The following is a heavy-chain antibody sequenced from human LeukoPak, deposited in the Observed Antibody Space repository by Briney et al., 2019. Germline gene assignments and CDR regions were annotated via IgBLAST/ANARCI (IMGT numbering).Heavy chain of an antibody. CDR2: MNPNSGNT. D-gene: IGHD5-18*01. J-gene: IGHJ4*02. CDR1: GYTFTSYD. V-gene: IGHV1-8*02. Sequence: ASVKVSCKASGYTFTSYDINWVRQATGQGLEWMGWMNPNSGNTGYAQKFQGRVTMTRDTSISTAYMELSRLRSDDTAVYYCARDLKRGGYSYGTGYWGQGTLVTVSS. CDR3: ARDLKRGGYSYGTGY.